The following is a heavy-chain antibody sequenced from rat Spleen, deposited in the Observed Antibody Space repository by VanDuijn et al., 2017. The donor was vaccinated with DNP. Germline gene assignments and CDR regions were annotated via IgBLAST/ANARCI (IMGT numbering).Heavy chain of an antibody. CDR1: GFTFSNYG. J-gene: IGHJ2*01. D-gene: IGHD2-1*01. CDR3: ATHGTYD. V-gene: IGHV5S13*01. Sequence: EVQLVESGGDLVQSGRSLKVSCAASGFTFSNYGMAWVRQAPTRGLEWVASISPGGGITHYRDSVKGRFTISRDNVKNTQYLQMDSLRSEDTATYYCATHGTYDWGQGVMVTVSS. CDR2: ISPGGGIT.